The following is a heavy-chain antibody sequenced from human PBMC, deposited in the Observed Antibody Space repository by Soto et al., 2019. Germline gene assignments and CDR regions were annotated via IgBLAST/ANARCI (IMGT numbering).Heavy chain of an antibody. V-gene: IGHV2-5*01. Sequence: SGPTLVNPTQTLTLTCTFSGFSLSTSGVGVGWIRQPPGKALECLALIYWNDDKRFSPSLKSRLTITKDTSKNQVVLTMTNMDPVDTAKYFCENKGNYYPMDDWGQGTTVTVYS. CDR2: IYWNDDK. J-gene: IGHJ6*02. CDR3: ENKGNYYPMDD. CDR1: GFSLSTSGVG.